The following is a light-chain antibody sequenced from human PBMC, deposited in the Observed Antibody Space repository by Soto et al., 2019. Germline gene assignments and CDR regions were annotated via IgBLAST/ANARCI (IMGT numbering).Light chain of an antibody. CDR1: QMIYTW. V-gene: IGKV1-5*03. Sequence: DIQSTQSGSTPSASVGDRVTGTCRASQMIYTWLAWYQQKPGKAPKLLIYEASSLDVGVPSRFSGSGSGTEFTLTISSLQLEDFETYYRQQYSTSYTFGHGTKV. CDR2: EAS. J-gene: IGKJ1*01. CDR3: QQYSTSYT.